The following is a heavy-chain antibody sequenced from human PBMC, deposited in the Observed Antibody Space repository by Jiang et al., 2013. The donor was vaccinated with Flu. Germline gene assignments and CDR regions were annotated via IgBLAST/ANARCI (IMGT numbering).Heavy chain of an antibody. D-gene: IGHD3-10*01. Sequence: TLTLTCTFSGFSLSTSGVGVGWIRQPPGKALEWLALTYWDGDISYSTSLKTRLTISKDTSKNQVVLTMTNMDPVDTATYYCALHVRTMFDYWGQGTLVTVSS. CDR2: TYWDGDI. V-gene: IGHV2-5*02. J-gene: IGHJ4*02. CDR3: ALHVRTMFDY. CDR1: GFSLSTSGVG.